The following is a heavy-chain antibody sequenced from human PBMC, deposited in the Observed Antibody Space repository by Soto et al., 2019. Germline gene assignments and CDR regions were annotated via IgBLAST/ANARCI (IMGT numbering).Heavy chain of an antibody. V-gene: IGHV3-53*01. D-gene: IGHD2-21*01. J-gene: IGHJ3*02. CDR3: ARLREGGVDI. Sequence: PGGSLRLSCAASGFTVSSNYMSWVRQAPGKGLEWVSVIYSGGKTYYADSVKGRFTISRDNSKNTMYLQMNSLRAEDTAVYYCARLREGGVDIWGQGTMVTVSS. CDR1: GFTVSSNY. CDR2: IYSGGKT.